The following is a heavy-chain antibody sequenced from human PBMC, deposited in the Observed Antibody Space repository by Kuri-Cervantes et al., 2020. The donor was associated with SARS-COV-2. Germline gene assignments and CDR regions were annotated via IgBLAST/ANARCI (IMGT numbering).Heavy chain of an antibody. Sequence: GESLKISCAASGINFSTPDMHWVRQAPGKGLEWVTFISSDGKNKKCMASGKGRFTISRDNSQNTLHLQMKSLRDEDTAIYYCAKDRAGVHDFWGQGTRVTVSS. CDR2: ISSDGKNK. V-gene: IGHV3-30*18. D-gene: IGHD2-21*01. CDR1: GINFSTPD. CDR3: AKDRAGVHDF. J-gene: IGHJ4*02.